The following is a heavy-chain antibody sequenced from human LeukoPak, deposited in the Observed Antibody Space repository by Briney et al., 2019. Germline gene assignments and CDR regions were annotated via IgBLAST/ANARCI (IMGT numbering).Heavy chain of an antibody. Sequence: SVKVSCKASGGTFSNFAFSWVRQAPGQGLQWVGRIIPIVDVTSYAQNFKGRVTITADESTTTAYMELSSLRSEDTAVYYCARRGDGYVYWGQGTLVTVSS. D-gene: IGHD5-24*01. J-gene: IGHJ4*02. V-gene: IGHV1-69*04. CDR3: ARRGDGYVY. CDR2: IIPIVDVT. CDR1: GGTFSNFA.